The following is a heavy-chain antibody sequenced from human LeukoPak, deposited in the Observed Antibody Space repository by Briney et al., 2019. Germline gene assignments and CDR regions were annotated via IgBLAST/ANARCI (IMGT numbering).Heavy chain of an antibody. CDR1: GFSLSTSGVR. V-gene: IGHV2-70*04. CDR2: IDWDDDK. CDR3: ARSPLGGAAAGSHYYYYMDV. J-gene: IGHJ6*03. Sequence: SGPALVKPTQTLTLTCTFSGFSLSTSGVRVSWIRQPPGKALEWLARIDWDDDKVYSTSLKTRLTISKDPSKNQVILNMTNMDPVDKATYYCARSPLGGAAAGSHYYYYMDVWGKGTTVTVSS. D-gene: IGHD6-13*01.